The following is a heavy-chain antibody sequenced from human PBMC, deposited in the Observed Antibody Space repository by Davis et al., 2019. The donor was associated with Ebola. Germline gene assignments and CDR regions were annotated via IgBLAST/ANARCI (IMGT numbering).Heavy chain of an antibody. D-gene: IGHD6-19*01. V-gene: IGHV4-34*01. J-gene: IGHJ4*02. CDR3: ARGSSGWYYHRARYDY. CDR1: GGSFSGYY. Sequence: SETLSLTCAAYGGSFSGYYWSWIRQPPGKGLEWIGEIKHSGSINYNPSLKSRVTISVDTSKNQFSLKLSSVTAADTAVYYCARGSSGWYYHRARYDYWGQGTLVTVSS. CDR2: IKHSGSI.